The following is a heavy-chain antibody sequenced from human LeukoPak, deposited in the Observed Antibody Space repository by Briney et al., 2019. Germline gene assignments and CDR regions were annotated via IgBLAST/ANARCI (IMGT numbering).Heavy chain of an antibody. D-gene: IGHD3-10*01. CDR2: ISSYGGST. CDR3: AREFGSGLHLRYGMDV. Sequence: GGSLRLSCAASGFTFSSYAMHWVRQAPGKGLEYVSAISSYGGSTYYANSVKGRFTISRDNSKNTLYLQMGSLRAEDMAVYYCAREFGSGLHLRYGMDVWGQGTTVTVSS. J-gene: IGHJ6*02. CDR1: GFTFSSYA. V-gene: IGHV3-64*01.